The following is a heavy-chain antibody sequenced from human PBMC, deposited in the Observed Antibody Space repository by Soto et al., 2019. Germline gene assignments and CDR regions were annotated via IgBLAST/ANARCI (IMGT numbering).Heavy chain of an antibody. CDR1: GGTFSSYA. J-gene: IGHJ3*02. D-gene: IGHD3-10*01. CDR2: IIPIFGTA. V-gene: IGHV1-69*06. Sequence: QVQLVQSGAEVKKPGSSVKVSCKASGGTFSSYAISWVRQAPGQGLEWMGGIIPIFGTANYAQKFQGRVTITADKSTRTAYMELRSLRSEDTAVYYCATFPREGSESYYYHPFDIWGQGTMVTVSS. CDR3: ATFPREGSESYYYHPFDI.